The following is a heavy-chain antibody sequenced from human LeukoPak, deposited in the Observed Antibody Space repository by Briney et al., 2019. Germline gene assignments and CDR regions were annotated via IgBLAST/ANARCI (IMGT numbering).Heavy chain of an antibody. CDR1: GFTFDDYT. CDR2: ISWDGGST. Sequence: GGSLRLSCAASGFTFDDYTMHWVRQAPGKGLEWVSLISWDGGSTYYADSVKGRFTISRDNSKNSLYLQMNSLRTEDTALYYCAKDAVYSSSSGYYYYGMDVWGQGTTVSVSS. J-gene: IGHJ6*02. D-gene: IGHD6-6*01. CDR3: AKDAVYSSSSGYYYYGMDV. V-gene: IGHV3-43*01.